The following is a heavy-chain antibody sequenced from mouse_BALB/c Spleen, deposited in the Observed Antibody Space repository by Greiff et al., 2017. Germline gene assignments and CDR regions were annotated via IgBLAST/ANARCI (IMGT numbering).Heavy chain of an antibody. CDR1: GFTFSSYT. Sequence: EVKLEESGGGLVKPGGSLKLSCAASGFTFSSYTMSWVRQTPEKRLEWVATISSGGSYTYYPDSVKGRFTISRDNAKNTLYLQMSSLKSEDTAMYYCTRDPPFYYGSSSFAYWGQGTLVTVSA. D-gene: IGHD1-1*01. CDR3: TRDPPFYYGSSSFAY. J-gene: IGHJ3*01. V-gene: IGHV5-6-4*01. CDR2: ISSGGSYT.